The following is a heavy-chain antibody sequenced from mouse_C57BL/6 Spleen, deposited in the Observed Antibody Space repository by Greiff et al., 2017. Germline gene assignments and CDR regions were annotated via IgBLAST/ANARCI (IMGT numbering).Heavy chain of an antibody. J-gene: IGHJ1*03. V-gene: IGHV1-52*01. D-gene: IGHD2-1*01. CDR2: IDPSDSET. CDR3: ADGNYWYFDV. CDR1: GYTFTSYW. Sequence: QVQLQQPGAELVRPGSSVKLSCKASGYTFTSYWMHWVKQRPIQGLEWIGNIDPSDSETHYNQKFKDKATLTVEKSSSTAYNQLSSLTSEDSAVYYCADGNYWYFDVWGTGTTVTVSS.